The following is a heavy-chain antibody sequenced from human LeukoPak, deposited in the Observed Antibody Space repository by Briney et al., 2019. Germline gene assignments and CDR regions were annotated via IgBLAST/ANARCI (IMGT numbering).Heavy chain of an antibody. Sequence: ASVTVSCTASGYTFTGYYMHWVRQAPGQGLEWMGWINPNSGGTNYAQKFQGRVTMTRDTSISTAYMELSRLRSDDTAVYYCAREGKAGYHFDYRGQGTLVTVSS. CDR2: INPNSGGT. CDR1: GYTFTGYY. CDR3: AREGKAGYHFDY. J-gene: IGHJ4*02. D-gene: IGHD3-9*01. V-gene: IGHV1-2*02.